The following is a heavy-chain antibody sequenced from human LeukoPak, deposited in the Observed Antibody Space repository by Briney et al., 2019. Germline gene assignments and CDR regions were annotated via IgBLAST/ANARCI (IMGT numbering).Heavy chain of an antibody. D-gene: IGHD6-19*01. CDR3: ASRAVAGTIIDY. Sequence: SETLSLTCTVSGGSINSNNYYWGWIRQPPGKGLEWIGEINHSGSTNYNPSLKSRVTISVDTSKNQFSLKLSSVTAADTAVYYCASRAVAGTIIDYWGQGTLVTVSS. J-gene: IGHJ4*02. CDR1: GGSINSNNYY. V-gene: IGHV4-39*07. CDR2: INHSGST.